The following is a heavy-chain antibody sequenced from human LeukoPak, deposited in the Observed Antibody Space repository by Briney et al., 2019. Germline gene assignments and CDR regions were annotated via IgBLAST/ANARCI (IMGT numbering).Heavy chain of an antibody. V-gene: IGHV4-38-2*02. CDR2: VHHSRRT. CDR1: GYSISSDYY. CDR3: ARDHLANLASRLFDP. J-gene: IGHJ5*02. Sequence: SETLSLTCTVSGYSISSDYYWGWIRQPPGKGLEWIGSVHHSRRTYYNPSLKSRVTISVDTSKNQFSLKLNSVTAADTAVYYCARDHLANLASRLFDPWGQGSLVTVSS. D-gene: IGHD3-3*01.